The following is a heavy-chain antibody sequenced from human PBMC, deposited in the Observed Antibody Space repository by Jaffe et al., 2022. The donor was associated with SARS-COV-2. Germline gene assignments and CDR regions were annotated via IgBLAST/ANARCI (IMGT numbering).Heavy chain of an antibody. J-gene: IGHJ4*02. CDR2: IKSKTDGGTT. V-gene: IGHV3-15*01. D-gene: IGHD2-15*01. Sequence: EVQLVESGGGLVKPGGSLRLSCAASGFTFSNAWMSWVRQAPGKGLEWVGRIKSKTDGGTTDYAAPVKGRFTISRDDSKNTLYLQMNSLKTEDTAVYYCTTQSPLLSVGRFVVAASSYWGQGTLVTVSS. CDR1: GFTFSNAW. CDR3: TTQSPLLSVGRFVVAASSY.